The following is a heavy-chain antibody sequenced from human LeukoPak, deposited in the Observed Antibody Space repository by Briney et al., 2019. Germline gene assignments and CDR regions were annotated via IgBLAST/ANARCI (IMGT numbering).Heavy chain of an antibody. Sequence: GGSLRLSCAGSGYTFSSYAMSWVRQAPGKGLEWVSAISGSGGSTYYADSVKGRFTISRDNSKNTLYLQMNSLRAEDTAVYYCAKDHTPSSWYPSGYWGQGTLVTVSS. CDR1: GYTFSSYA. V-gene: IGHV3-23*01. CDR3: AKDHTPSSWYPSGY. D-gene: IGHD6-13*01. J-gene: IGHJ4*02. CDR2: ISGSGGST.